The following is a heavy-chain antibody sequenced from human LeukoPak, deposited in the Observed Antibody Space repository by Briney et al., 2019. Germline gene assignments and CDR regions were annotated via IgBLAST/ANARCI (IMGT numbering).Heavy chain of an antibody. D-gene: IGHD4-17*01. Sequence: GGSLRLSCAASGFTFSGSAMHWVRQASGKGLEWVGRIRSKANSYATAYAASGTGRFTISKDDSKNTAELQMNSRKTEDTAVYYCTGGVYGDCDYWGQGALVTVSS. V-gene: IGHV3-73*01. J-gene: IGHJ4*02. CDR3: TGGVYGDCDY. CDR2: IRSKANSYAT. CDR1: GFTFSGSA.